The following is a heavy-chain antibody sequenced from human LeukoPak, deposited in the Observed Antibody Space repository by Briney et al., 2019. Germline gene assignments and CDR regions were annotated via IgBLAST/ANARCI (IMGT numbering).Heavy chain of an antibody. Sequence: GGSLRLSCAASGFTFSSYGMHWVRQAPGKGLKWVAVISYDGSNKYYADSVKGRFTISRDNSKNTLYLQMNSLRAEDTAVYYCAKDLSRGDYWSQGTLVTVSS. V-gene: IGHV3-30*18. CDR1: GFTFSSYG. D-gene: IGHD3-16*02. CDR3: AKDLSRGDY. J-gene: IGHJ4*02. CDR2: ISYDGSNK.